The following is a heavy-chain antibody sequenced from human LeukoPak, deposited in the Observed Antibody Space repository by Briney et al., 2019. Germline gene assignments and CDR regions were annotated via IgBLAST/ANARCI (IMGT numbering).Heavy chain of an antibody. CDR3: ARATYSSGWFHLQYFDY. J-gene: IGHJ4*02. CDR2: IIPIFGTA. D-gene: IGHD6-19*01. CDR1: GGTFSSYA. V-gene: IGHV1-69*13. Sequence: PSVKVSCKASGGTFSSYAIRWVRQAPGQGLEWMGGIIPIFGTANYAQKFQGRVTITADESTSTAYMELSSLRSEDTAVYYCARATYSSGWFHLQYFDYWGQGTLVTVSS.